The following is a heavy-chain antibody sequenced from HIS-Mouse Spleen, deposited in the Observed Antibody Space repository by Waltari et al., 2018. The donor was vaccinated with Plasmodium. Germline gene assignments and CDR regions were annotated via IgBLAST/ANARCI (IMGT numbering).Heavy chain of an antibody. CDR1: ISSYY. CDR2: IYYSGST. V-gene: IGHV4-59*01. J-gene: IGHJ3*02. CDR3: ARDCSSTSCLDAFDI. D-gene: IGHD2-2*01. Sequence: QVQLQESGPGLVKPSETLTSISSYYWSWIRQPPGKGLEWIGNIYYSGSTNYNPSLKSRVTISVDTSKNQFSLKLSSVTAADTAVYYCARDCSSTSCLDAFDIWGQGTMVTVSS.